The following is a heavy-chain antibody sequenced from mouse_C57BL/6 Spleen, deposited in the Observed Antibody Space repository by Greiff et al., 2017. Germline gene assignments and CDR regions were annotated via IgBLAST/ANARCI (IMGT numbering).Heavy chain of an antibody. CDR1: GFTFSDYY. J-gene: IGHJ4*01. D-gene: IGHD2-13*01. CDR3: ARRCGDGSGYAMDY. CDR2: ISNGGGST. Sequence: EVKLMESGGGLVQPGGSLKLSCAASGFTFSDYYMYWVRQTPEKRLEWVAYISNGGGSTYYPDTVKGRFTISRDNAKNTLYLQMSRLKSEDTAMYYCARRCGDGSGYAMDYWGQGTSVTVSS. V-gene: IGHV5-12*01.